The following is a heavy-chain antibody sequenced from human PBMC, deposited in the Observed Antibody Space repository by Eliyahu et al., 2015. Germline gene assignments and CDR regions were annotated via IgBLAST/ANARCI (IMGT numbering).Heavy chain of an antibody. CDR2: VNNRXNP. D-gene: IGHD6-19*01. V-gene: IGHV3-23*04. J-gene: IGHJ4*02. Sequence: EVYLVDSGGDLVRPGGSLRXSCSASGFAVGSRAMSXVRQAQRKGLQGVXSVNNRXNPYYANSVQGRFTISRDDSTNTVYLQMNSLRVEDTALYFCAKDHPSSGWPAFDYWGQGTLVTVSS. CDR3: AKDHPSSGWPAFDY. CDR1: GFAVGSRA.